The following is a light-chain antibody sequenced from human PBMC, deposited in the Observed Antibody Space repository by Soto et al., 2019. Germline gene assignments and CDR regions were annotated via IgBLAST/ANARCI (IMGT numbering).Light chain of an antibody. Sequence: QSVLTQPPSASGTPGQRVTISCSGSTSNIGSNTVNWYRQVPGTAPRLLIYSDDQWPSGVPDRFSGSKSGTSASLAISGLQSDDEAVYFCAAWDDSLNGVIFGGGTKLPS. CDR2: SDD. J-gene: IGLJ2*01. CDR1: TSNIGSNT. V-gene: IGLV1-44*01. CDR3: AAWDDSLNGVI.